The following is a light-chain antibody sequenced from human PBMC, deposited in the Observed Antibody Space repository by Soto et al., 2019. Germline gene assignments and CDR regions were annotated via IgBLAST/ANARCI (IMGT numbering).Light chain of an antibody. Sequence: QPVLTQPASVSVSPGQSIAISCTRTSSDIGAYDYVSWYQQYSGKAPKLMIYHVTNRPSGVSDRFSGSKSGNSASLTISGLQAEDEADYYCSSYTTTSTYVFGTGTKVTVL. V-gene: IGLV2-14*01. CDR2: HVT. CDR1: SSDIGAYDY. CDR3: SSYTTTSTYV. J-gene: IGLJ1*01.